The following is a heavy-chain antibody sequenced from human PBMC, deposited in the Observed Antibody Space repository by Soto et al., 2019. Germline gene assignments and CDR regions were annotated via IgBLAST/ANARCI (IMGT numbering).Heavy chain of an antibody. D-gene: IGHD6-19*01. CDR1: GFTFSSYA. J-gene: IGHJ4*02. CDR2: ISGSGGST. CDR3: AKSQGTPVAASNH. Sequence: SGGSLRLSCAASGFTFSSYAMSWVRQAPGKGLEWVSAISGSGGSTYYADSVKGRFTISRGNSKNTLYLQMNSLRAEDTAVYYCAKSQGTPVAASNHWGQGTLVTVSS. V-gene: IGHV3-23*01.